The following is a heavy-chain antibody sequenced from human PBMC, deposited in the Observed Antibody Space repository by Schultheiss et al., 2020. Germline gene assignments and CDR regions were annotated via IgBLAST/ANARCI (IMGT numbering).Heavy chain of an antibody. Sequence: SQTLSLTCTVSGGSISSSSYYWGWIRQPPGKGLEWIGSIYYSGSTYYNPSLKSRVTISVDTSKNQFSLKLSSVTAADTAVYYCARDSPWLFGYWGQGTLVTFSS. CDR3: ARDSPWLFGY. CDR1: GGSISSSSYY. V-gene: IGHV4-39*02. J-gene: IGHJ4*02. CDR2: IYYSGST. D-gene: IGHD6-19*01.